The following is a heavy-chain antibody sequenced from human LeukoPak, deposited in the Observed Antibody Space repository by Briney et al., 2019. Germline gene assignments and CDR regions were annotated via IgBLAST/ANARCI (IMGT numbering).Heavy chain of an antibody. CDR3: ARVGTWELQRVFDN. Sequence: GGSLRLSCAASGFTFTDYWMTWVRQVPGKGLEWVANINRAGIESYYVDSVKGRFTISRDNAERSLYLQMDSLRVDDTAVYYCARVGTWELQRVFDNWGQGTLVTVSS. J-gene: IGHJ4*02. V-gene: IGHV3-7*01. CDR2: INRAGIES. CDR1: GFTFTDYW. D-gene: IGHD1-26*01.